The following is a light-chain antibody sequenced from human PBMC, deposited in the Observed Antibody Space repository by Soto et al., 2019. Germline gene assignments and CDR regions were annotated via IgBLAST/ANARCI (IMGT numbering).Light chain of an antibody. V-gene: IGKV2-28*01. CDR2: LGS. Sequence: DLVMTQSPLSLPVTPGEPASISCRSSQSLLHSNGYNYLDWYLQKPGQSPQLLIYLGSNRASGVPDRFSGSGSGTDFTLKISRVEAEDVGVYYCMQALQAWTFGQGTKVGIK. J-gene: IGKJ1*01. CDR3: MQALQAWT. CDR1: QSLLHSNGYNY.